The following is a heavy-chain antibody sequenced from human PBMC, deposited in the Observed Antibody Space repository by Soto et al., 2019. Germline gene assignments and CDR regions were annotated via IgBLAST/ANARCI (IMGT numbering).Heavy chain of an antibody. CDR2: ISGSGGST. D-gene: IGHD3-10*01. J-gene: IGHJ3*02. CDR3: AGRCYGSGSYYVDAFDS. CDR1: GFTFSSYA. Sequence: TGGSLRLSCAASGFTFSSYAMSWVRQAPGKGLEWVSAISGSGGSTYYADSVKGRFTISRDNSKNTLYLQMNSLRAEDTAVYYCAGRCYGSGSYYVDAFDSWGQGTMVTVSS. V-gene: IGHV3-23*01.